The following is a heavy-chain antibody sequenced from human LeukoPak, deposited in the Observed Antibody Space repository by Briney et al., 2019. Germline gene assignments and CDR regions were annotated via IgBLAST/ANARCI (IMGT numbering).Heavy chain of an antibody. Sequence: PSQTPSITCTDSGGSISSGGYYWSWIRQPPGKGLEWIGYIYHSGSTYYNPSLKSRVTISVDRSKNQFSLKLSSVTAADTAMYYCAGFPRIWGQGTLVTVSS. CDR2: IYHSGST. D-gene: IGHD2-15*01. CDR3: AGFPRI. J-gene: IGHJ4*02. V-gene: IGHV4-30-2*01. CDR1: GGSISSGGYY.